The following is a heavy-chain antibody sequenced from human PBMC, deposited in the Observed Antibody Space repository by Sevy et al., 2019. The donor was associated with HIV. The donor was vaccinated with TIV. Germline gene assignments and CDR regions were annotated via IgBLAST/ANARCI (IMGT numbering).Heavy chain of an antibody. D-gene: IGHD1-26*01. CDR2: IYYSGTT. Sequence: SETLSLTCTISGDSISSYYWSWIRQPPGKGLEWIGYIYYSGTTKYNPSLKSRVTISVDTSKNQFSLKLKSVIAADTAVYYCARDRVGATTDWFDPWGQGTLVTVSS. CDR1: GDSISSYY. CDR3: ARDRVGATTDWFDP. V-gene: IGHV4-59*01. J-gene: IGHJ5*02.